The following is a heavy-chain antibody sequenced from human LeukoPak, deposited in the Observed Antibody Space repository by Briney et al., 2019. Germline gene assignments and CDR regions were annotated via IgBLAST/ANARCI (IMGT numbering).Heavy chain of an antibody. CDR2: INAGNGNT. Sequence: ASVKVSCKASGYTFTSYAMHWVRQAPGQRLEWMGWINAGNGNTKYSQKFQGRVTITRDTSASTAYMELSSLRSEDTAVYYCARADHYDSSGYYPKNWFDPWGQGTLVTVSS. V-gene: IGHV1-3*01. D-gene: IGHD3-22*01. J-gene: IGHJ5*02. CDR3: ARADHYDSSGYYPKNWFDP. CDR1: GYTFTSYA.